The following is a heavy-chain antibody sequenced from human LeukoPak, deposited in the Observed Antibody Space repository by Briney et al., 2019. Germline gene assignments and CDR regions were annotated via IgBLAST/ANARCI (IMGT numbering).Heavy chain of an antibody. D-gene: IGHD3-22*01. CDR1: GFTFSSYW. V-gene: IGHV3-74*01. Sequence: GGSLRLSYAASGFTFSSYWMHWVRQAPGKGLVWVSRINHDGSSTNYADSVKGRFTISRDNAKNTVYLQMNSLRAEDTAVYYCVRDWGYDSSGYWQKYFDTWGQGTLVTVSS. J-gene: IGHJ4*02. CDR2: INHDGSST. CDR3: VRDWGYDSSGYWQKYFDT.